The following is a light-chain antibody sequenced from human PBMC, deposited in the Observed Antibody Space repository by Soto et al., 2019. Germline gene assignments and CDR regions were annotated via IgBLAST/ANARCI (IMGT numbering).Light chain of an antibody. CDR3: QHYYTSYTT. J-gene: IGKJ1*01. Sequence: EIVLTQSPGTLYLSPGERATLSCGASQSVTSNYLAWYQQKPGQAPRLLIFGASTRATGIPDRFSGSGSGTDFTLTISRLEPEDFAVYYCQHYYTSYTTFGQGTKVEIK. V-gene: IGKV3-20*01. CDR1: QSVTSNY. CDR2: GAS.